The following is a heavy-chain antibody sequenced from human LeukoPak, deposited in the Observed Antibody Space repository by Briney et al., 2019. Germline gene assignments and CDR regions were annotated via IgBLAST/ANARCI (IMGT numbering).Heavy chain of an antibody. Sequence: ASVTVSCKASGYSFSNYGISRVRQAPGQGLEWMGWISAYNGNTNYAQKLQGRVIVTTDTSTSTAYMELRSLRSDDTAVYYCARDSHSTGLDSWGQGTLVTVSS. D-gene: IGHD6-25*01. V-gene: IGHV1-18*01. CDR1: GYSFSNYG. CDR3: ARDSHSTGLDS. CDR2: ISAYNGNT. J-gene: IGHJ4*02.